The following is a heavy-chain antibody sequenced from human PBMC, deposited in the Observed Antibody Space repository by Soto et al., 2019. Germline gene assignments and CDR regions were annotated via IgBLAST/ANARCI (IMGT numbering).Heavy chain of an antibody. J-gene: IGHJ4*02. Sequence: EVQLLESGGGLVQPGGSLRLSCAASGFIFSSFAMSWVRQAPGKGLEWVSTISNNGGSTYSADSVKGRFTISSDNSKNTLYLQMNSLRAEDTAVYYCAKDPDISGWYQTDLDYWGQGTLVTVSS. CDR2: ISNNGGST. V-gene: IGHV3-23*01. D-gene: IGHD6-19*01. CDR3: AKDPDISGWYQTDLDY. CDR1: GFIFSSFA.